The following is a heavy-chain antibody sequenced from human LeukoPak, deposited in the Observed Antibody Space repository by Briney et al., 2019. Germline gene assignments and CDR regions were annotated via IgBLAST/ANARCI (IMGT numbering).Heavy chain of an antibody. Sequence: ASVKVSCKASGCTFSSYAISWVRQAPGQGLEWMGGIIPIFGTANYAQKFQGRVTITADESTSTAYMELSSLRSEDTAVYYCASHYYDSSGYYYGFDSWGQGTLVTVSS. CDR1: GCTFSSYA. J-gene: IGHJ4*02. D-gene: IGHD3-22*01. CDR2: IIPIFGTA. V-gene: IGHV1-69*01. CDR3: ASHYYDSSGYYYGFDS.